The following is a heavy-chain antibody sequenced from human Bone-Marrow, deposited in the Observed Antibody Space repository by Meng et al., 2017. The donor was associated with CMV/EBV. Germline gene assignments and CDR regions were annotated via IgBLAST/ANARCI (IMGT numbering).Heavy chain of an antibody. V-gene: IGHV4-4*02. D-gene: IGHD2-15*01. CDR3: ARDRGYCSGDSCYGPFDY. CDR1: GGSISSSNW. CDR2: IYHSGKI. Sequence: GSLRLSCAVSGGSISSSNWWSWVRQPPGKGLEWIGEIYHSGKINYNPSLKSRVTISVDKSKNQFSLKLNSVTAADTAVYYCARDRGYCSGDSCYGPFDYWGQGTLVTVSS. J-gene: IGHJ4*02.